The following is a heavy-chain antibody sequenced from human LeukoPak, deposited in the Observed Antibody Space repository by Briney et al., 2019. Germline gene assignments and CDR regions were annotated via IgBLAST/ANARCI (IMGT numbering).Heavy chain of an antibody. D-gene: IGHD3-22*01. CDR3: ARHGGLLPFDY. J-gene: IGHJ4*02. CDR2: IYYSGST. V-gene: IGHV4-59*08. CDR1: GGSISSYY. Sequence: SETLSLTRTVSGGSISSYYWSWIRQPPGKGLEWIGYIYYSGSTNYNPSLKSRVTISVDTSKNQFSLKLSSVTAADTAVYYCARHGGLLPFDYWGQGTLVTVSS.